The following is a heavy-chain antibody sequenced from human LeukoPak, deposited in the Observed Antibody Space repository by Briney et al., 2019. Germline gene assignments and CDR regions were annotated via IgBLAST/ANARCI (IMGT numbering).Heavy chain of an antibody. Sequence: GGSLRLSCAASGFTVSNNYMSWVRQAPGKGLEWVSVIYGDGSTYYANSVKGRFTISRDNSKNTLDLQMNSLRAEDTAVYYCARGGGAFCGSDCHRNFDYWGQGTLVTVSS. V-gene: IGHV3-53*01. CDR3: ARGGGAFCGSDCHRNFDY. J-gene: IGHJ4*02. CDR2: IYGDGST. D-gene: IGHD2-21*02. CDR1: GFTVSNNY.